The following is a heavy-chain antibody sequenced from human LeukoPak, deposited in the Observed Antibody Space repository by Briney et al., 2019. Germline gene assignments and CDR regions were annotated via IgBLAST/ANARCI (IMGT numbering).Heavy chain of an antibody. CDR1: GFTFSSYA. J-gene: IGHJ4*02. CDR3: ARDQDSYDFWSGYPLGY. V-gene: IGHV3-23*01. Sequence: PGGSLRLSCAASGFTFSSYAMSWVRQAPGKGLEWVSGISDGGGSTYYADSVKGRFTISRDNSKNSLYLQMNSLRAEDTAVYYCARDQDSYDFWSGYPLGYWGQGTLVTVSS. D-gene: IGHD3-3*01. CDR2: ISDGGGST.